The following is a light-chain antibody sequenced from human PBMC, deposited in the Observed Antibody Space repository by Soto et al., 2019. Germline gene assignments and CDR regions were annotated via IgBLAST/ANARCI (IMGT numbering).Light chain of an antibody. CDR3: AAWDDSLNGRV. Sequence: QSVLTQPASVSGSPGQSITISCTGTSSDIGSYNYVAWYQQFPGKTPKLIIYEVRNRPSGVSFRFSGSKSGNTASLTISGLQAEYEADYYCAAWDDSLNGRVFGGGTKLTVL. CDR1: SSDIGSYNY. J-gene: IGLJ3*02. CDR2: EVR. V-gene: IGLV2-14*01.